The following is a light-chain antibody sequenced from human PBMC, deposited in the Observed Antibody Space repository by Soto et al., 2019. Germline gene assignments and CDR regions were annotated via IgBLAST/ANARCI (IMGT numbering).Light chain of an antibody. CDR3: CSFTSSTTYV. J-gene: IGLJ1*01. Sequence: QSALTQPASVSGSPGQSITLSCTGSRSDVGGYNLVSWYQHHPGKAPKLMIYEGTKRPSGVSNRFSGSKSANTASLTISGLQAEDEADYYCCSFTSSTTYVFGTGTKVTVL. CDR2: EGT. V-gene: IGLV2-14*02. CDR1: RSDVGGYNL.